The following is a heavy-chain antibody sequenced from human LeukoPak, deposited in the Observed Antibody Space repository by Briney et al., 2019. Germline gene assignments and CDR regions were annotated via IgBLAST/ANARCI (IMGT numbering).Heavy chain of an antibody. V-gene: IGHV3-21*01. J-gene: IGHJ3*02. CDR1: GFTFSSYS. Sequence: GGSLRLSCAASGFTFSSYSMNWVRQAPGKGLEWVSSISSSSSYIYYADSVKGRFTISRDNAKNSLYLQMNSLRAEDTAVYYCARDWYYDSSGYYIFGEDAFDIWGQGTMVTVSS. D-gene: IGHD3-22*01. CDR3: ARDWYYDSSGYYIFGEDAFDI. CDR2: ISSSSSYI.